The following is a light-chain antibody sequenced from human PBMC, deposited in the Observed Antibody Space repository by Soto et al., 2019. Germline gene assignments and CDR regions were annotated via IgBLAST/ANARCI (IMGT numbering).Light chain of an antibody. V-gene: IGLV2-14*01. J-gene: IGLJ3*02. CDR3: SSYTGSSTPV. CDR1: SSDVGGYNY. Sequence: QSALTQPASVSGSPGQSITISCTGTSSDVGGYNYVSWYQHHPGKPPKLMIYEVSNRPSGVSNRFSGSKSGNTASLTISGLQAEDEAAYYCSSYTGSSTPVFGGGTKLTVL. CDR2: EVS.